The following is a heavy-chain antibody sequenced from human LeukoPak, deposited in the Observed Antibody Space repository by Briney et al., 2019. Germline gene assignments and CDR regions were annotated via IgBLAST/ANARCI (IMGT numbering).Heavy chain of an antibody. CDR3: ARDGVVPAAMPFDY. CDR2: MNPNSGNT. D-gene: IGHD2-2*01. Sequence: ASVKVSCKASGYTFTSYDINWVRQATGQGLEWMGWMNPNSGNTGYAQKFQGRVTMTRNTSISTAYMELRSLRSDDTAVYYCARDGVVPAAMPFDYWGQGTLVTVSS. V-gene: IGHV1-8*01. J-gene: IGHJ4*02. CDR1: GYTFTSYD.